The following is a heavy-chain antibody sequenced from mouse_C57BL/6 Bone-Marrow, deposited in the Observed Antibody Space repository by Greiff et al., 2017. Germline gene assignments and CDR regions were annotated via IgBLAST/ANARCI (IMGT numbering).Heavy chain of an antibody. Sequence: VQLQQSGAELARPGASVTMSCKASGYTFTSYTMHWVKQRPGQGLEWIGYINPSSGYTKYNQKFKDKATLTADKSSSTAYMQLSSLTSEDSAVYYCAGGSSAWFAYWGQGTLVTVSA. CDR2: INPSSGYT. D-gene: IGHD1-1*01. CDR3: AGGSSAWFAY. CDR1: GYTFTSYT. J-gene: IGHJ3*01. V-gene: IGHV1-4*01.